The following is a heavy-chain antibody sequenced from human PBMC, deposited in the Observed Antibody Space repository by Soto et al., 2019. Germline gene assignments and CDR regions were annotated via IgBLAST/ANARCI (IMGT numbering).Heavy chain of an antibody. V-gene: IGHV3-15*01. J-gene: IGHJ1*01. Sequence: GGSLRLSXAASGFTFSNAWMSWVRQAPGKGLEWVGRIKSKTDGGTTDYAAPVKGRFTISRDDSKNTLYLQMNSLKTEDTAVYYCTPGGSYSSGWYDPEYFQHWGQGTLVTVAS. CDR3: TPGGSYSSGWYDPEYFQH. D-gene: IGHD6-19*01. CDR2: IKSKTDGGTT. CDR1: GFTFSNAW.